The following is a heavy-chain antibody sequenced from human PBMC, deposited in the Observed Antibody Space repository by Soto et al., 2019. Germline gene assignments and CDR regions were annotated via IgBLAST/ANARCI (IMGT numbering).Heavy chain of an antibody. CDR1: GFTFSTYS. Sequence: GGSLRLSCAASGFTFSTYSMNWVRQAPGKGLEWVSYISSSSSTIFYTDSVKGRFTVSRDNAKNSLYLQMNSLRAEDTAVYYCARRYGGNFDYWGQGTLVTVSS. J-gene: IGHJ4*02. V-gene: IGHV3-48*01. D-gene: IGHD1-26*01. CDR3: ARRYGGNFDY. CDR2: ISSSSSTI.